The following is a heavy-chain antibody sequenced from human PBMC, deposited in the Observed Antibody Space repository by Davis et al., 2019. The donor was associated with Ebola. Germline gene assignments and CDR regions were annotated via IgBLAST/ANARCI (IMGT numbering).Heavy chain of an antibody. CDR1: GGSISSYY. CDR2: MYYSGST. Sequence: PSETLSLTCTVSGGSISSYYWSWIRQPPGKGLDWIGYMYYSGSTNYNPSLKSRVTISVDTSKNQFSLKLSSVTAADTAVYYCARECWVGMGVYSSSCYDAFDIWGQGTMVTVSS. J-gene: IGHJ3*02. V-gene: IGHV4-59*01. CDR3: ARECWVGMGVYSSSCYDAFDI. D-gene: IGHD6-13*01.